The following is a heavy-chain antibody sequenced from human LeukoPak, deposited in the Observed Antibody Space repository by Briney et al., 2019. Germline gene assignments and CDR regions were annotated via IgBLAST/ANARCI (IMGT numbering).Heavy chain of an antibody. J-gene: IGHJ6*02. CDR3: ARDLWFGEIGMDV. D-gene: IGHD3-10*01. Sequence: KSSETLSLTCAVYGGSFRGYYWSWIRQPPGKGLEWIGEINRSGSTNYNPSLKSRVTISVDTSKNQFSLKLSSVTAADTAVYYCARDLWFGEIGMDVWGQGTTVTVSS. CDR1: GGSFRGYY. CDR2: INRSGST. V-gene: IGHV4-34*01.